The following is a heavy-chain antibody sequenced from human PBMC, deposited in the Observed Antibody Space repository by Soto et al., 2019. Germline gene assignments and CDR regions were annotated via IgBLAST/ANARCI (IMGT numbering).Heavy chain of an antibody. CDR2: INPNSGGT. D-gene: IGHD3-22*01. J-gene: IGHJ6*02. Sequence: ASVKVSCKASGYTFTGYYMHWVRQAPGQGLEWMGWINPNSGGTNYAQKFQGWVTMTRDTSISTAYMELSRLRSDDTAVYYCARDGAEYYHSSGPPMGYYYYGMDVWGHGTTVTVSS. V-gene: IGHV1-2*04. CDR1: GYTFTGYY. CDR3: ARDGAEYYHSSGPPMGYYYYGMDV.